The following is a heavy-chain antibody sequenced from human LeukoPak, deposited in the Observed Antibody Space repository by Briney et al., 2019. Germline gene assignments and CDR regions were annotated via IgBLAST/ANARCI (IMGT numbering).Heavy chain of an antibody. CDR2: VRSKSYGWTR. Sequence: PGGSLRLSCTASGFTFGDYAMSWFRQAPGKGLEWVGFVRSKSYGWTREYAASVKGRFTISRDDSKRIAYLQMNSLKTEDTAVYYCTRDLGIAAYDYWGQGTLVTVSS. J-gene: IGHJ4*02. CDR3: TRDLGIAAYDY. D-gene: IGHD6-13*01. CDR1: GFTFGDYA. V-gene: IGHV3-49*03.